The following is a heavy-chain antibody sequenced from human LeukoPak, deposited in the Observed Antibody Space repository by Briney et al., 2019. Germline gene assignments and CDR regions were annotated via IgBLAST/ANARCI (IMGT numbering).Heavy chain of an antibody. Sequence: PGGSLRLSCAASGFTFSGYWMSWVRQAPGKGLEWVANINLDGSVRHYVDSARGRFTISRDNAKNSLYLQMNSLRAEDTALYYCATSDDSSGSDWGQGTLVTLSS. V-gene: IGHV3-7*01. CDR1: GFTFSGYW. D-gene: IGHD3-22*01. J-gene: IGHJ4*02. CDR3: ATSDDSSGSD. CDR2: INLDGSVR.